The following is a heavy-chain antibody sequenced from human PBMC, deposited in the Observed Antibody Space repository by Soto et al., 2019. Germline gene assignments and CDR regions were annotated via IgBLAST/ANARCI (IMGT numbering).Heavy chain of an antibody. D-gene: IGHD1-7*01. V-gene: IGHV1-46*01. CDR1: GYTFTSYY. CDR3: ARGAPWNYVHYGMDV. Sequence: QVQLVQSGAEVKKPGASVKVSCKASGYTFTSYYMHWVQQAPGQGLEWMGIINPSGGSTSYAQKFQGRVTMTRDTSTSTVYMELSSLRSEDTAVYYCARGAPWNYVHYGMDVWGQGTTVTVSS. CDR2: INPSGGST. J-gene: IGHJ6*02.